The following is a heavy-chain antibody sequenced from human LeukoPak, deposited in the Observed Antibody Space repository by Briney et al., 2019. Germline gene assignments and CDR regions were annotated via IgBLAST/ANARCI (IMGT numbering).Heavy chain of an antibody. V-gene: IGHV3-23*01. CDR3: AKSGWLRLDY. CDR1: GFTFSSYA. CDR2: ISGSGGST. D-gene: IGHD5-12*01. J-gene: IGHJ4*02. Sequence: GGSLRLSCAASGFTFSSYAMSWVRQAPGRGPEWVSAISGSGGSTYYADSVKGRFTISRDNSKNTLYLQMNSLRAEDTAVYYCAKSGWLRLDYWGQGTLVTVSS.